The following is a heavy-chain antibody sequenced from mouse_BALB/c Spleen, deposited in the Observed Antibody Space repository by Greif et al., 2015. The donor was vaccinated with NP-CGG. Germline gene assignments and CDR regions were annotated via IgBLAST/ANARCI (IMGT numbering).Heavy chain of an antibody. CDR1: GYTFTSYV. V-gene: IGHV1-14*01. J-gene: IGHJ1*01. CDR3: ARWLLLVYFDV. Sequence: VQLQQSGPELVKPGASVKTSCKASGYTFTSYVMHWVKQKPGQGLEWIGYINPYNDGTKYNEKFKGKATLTSDKSSSTAYVELSSLTSEDSAVYYCARWLLLVYFDVCGAGTAVTFSS. D-gene: IGHD2-3*01. CDR2: INPYNDGT.